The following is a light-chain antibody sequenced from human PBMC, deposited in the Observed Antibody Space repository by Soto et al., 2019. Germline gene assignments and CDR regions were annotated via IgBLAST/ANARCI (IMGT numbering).Light chain of an antibody. CDR3: QQRPNWPLT. J-gene: IGKJ4*01. Sequence: EIVLTQSPATLSLSPGERATLSRRASQSISSHLAWYQQKPGQAPRLLMYDASNRATGIPARFSGSGSGTDFTLTSSRLEPEYFAIYYCQQRPNWPLTFGGGTKVEIK. V-gene: IGKV3-11*01. CDR1: QSISSH. CDR2: DAS.